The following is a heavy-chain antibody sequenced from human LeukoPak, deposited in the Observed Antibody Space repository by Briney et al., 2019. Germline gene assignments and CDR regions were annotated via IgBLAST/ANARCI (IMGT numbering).Heavy chain of an antibody. CDR2: ISYDGINE. CDR1: GFTFSRYG. CDR3: AEDLSSNYYESGTYYGTEY. D-gene: IGHD3-10*01. J-gene: IGHJ4*02. V-gene: IGHV3-30*18. Sequence: GGSLRLSCAASGFTFSRYGMHWVRQAPGKGLEWVAAISYDGINEYYADSVKGRFSISRDNSNNTVYLQMNSLRAEDTAVYHCAEDLSSNYYESGTYYGTEYWGQGTLVTVSS.